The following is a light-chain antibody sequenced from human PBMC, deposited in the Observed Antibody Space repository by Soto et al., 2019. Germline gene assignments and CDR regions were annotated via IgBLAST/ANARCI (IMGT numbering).Light chain of an antibody. J-gene: IGKJ2*02. CDR3: HQTYNAPCT. CDR2: AAT. Sequence: DIQMTQSPSSLSASVGDRVTITCRASQSISNYLNWYQQRPGKAHTLLIYAATSLQSGVPSGFSGSGSGTAFTLTSGSLQPEDFATCYYHQTYNAPCTFGQGPKLDI. CDR1: QSISNY. V-gene: IGKV1-39*01.